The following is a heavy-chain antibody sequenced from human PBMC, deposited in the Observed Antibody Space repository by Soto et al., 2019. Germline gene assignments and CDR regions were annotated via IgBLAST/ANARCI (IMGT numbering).Heavy chain of an antibody. D-gene: IGHD6-19*01. J-gene: IGHJ4*02. V-gene: IGHV1-18*01. Sequence: ASLKVSCKASGYTFTSYGISWVRQAPGQGLEWMGWISAYNGNTNYAQKLQGRVTMTTDTSTSTAYMGLRSLRSDDTAVYYCARDRIAVAGTDFDYWGQGTLVTVSS. CDR1: GYTFTSYG. CDR3: ARDRIAVAGTDFDY. CDR2: ISAYNGNT.